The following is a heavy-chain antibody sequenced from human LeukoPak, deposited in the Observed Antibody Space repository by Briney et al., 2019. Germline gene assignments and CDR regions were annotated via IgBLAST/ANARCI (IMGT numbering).Heavy chain of an antibody. Sequence: SQTLSLTCAIFGGSVSSNSAAWNWIRQSPSRGLEWLGRTYYRSKWYNDYAVSVKSRITINPDTSKNQFSLQLNSVTPEDTAVYYCARAAIAVAGTADAFDIWGQGTMVTVSS. J-gene: IGHJ3*02. V-gene: IGHV6-1*01. CDR3: ARAAIAVAGTADAFDI. CDR2: TYYRSKWYN. D-gene: IGHD6-19*01. CDR1: GGSVSSNSAA.